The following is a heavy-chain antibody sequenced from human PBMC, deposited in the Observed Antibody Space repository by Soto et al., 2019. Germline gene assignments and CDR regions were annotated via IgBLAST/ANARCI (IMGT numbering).Heavy chain of an antibody. Sequence: TLSLTCTASGGPISSGGYYWSWIRQHPGKGLEWIGYIYYSGSTYYNPSLKSRVTISVDTSKNQFSLKLSSVTAADTAVYYCARDLRITMVRGPNAAAKYYYYYGMDVWGQGTTVTVSS. CDR3: ARDLRITMVRGPNAAAKYYYYYGMDV. CDR2: IYYSGST. D-gene: IGHD3-10*01. V-gene: IGHV4-31*03. J-gene: IGHJ6*02. CDR1: GGPISSGGYY.